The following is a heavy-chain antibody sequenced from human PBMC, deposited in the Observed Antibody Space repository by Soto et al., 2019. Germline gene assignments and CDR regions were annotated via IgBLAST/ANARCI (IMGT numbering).Heavy chain of an antibody. CDR1: GFTVSDYH. Sequence: QGQLVQSGGGLVRPGGSLRLSCAASGFTVSDYHMIWIRQAPGKGLEWVSYINDSGDTIYYVDSLKGRITISRDNAKTSLFLQMNSLRAEDTAVYYCAREPHGFLELSSVFAFDIWGQGTAVTVS. V-gene: IGHV3-11*01. J-gene: IGHJ3*02. CDR3: AREPHGFLELSSVFAFDI. D-gene: IGHD3-3*01. CDR2: INDSGDTI.